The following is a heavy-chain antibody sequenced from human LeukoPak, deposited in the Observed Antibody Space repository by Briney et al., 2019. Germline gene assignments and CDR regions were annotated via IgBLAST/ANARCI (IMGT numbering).Heavy chain of an antibody. CDR3: APYSMSLAAFDI. CDR1: GFTFSSYS. CDR2: ISSSSSTI. D-gene: IGHD2/OR15-2a*01. Sequence: GGSLRLSCAASGFTFSSYSMNWDRQAPGKGLEWVSYISSSSSTIYYADSVKGRFTISRDNAKNSLYLQMNSLRAEDTAVYYCAPYSMSLAAFDIWGQGTMVTVSS. J-gene: IGHJ3*02. V-gene: IGHV3-48*04.